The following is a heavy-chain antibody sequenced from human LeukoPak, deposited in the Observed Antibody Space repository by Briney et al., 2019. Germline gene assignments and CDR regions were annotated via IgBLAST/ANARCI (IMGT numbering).Heavy chain of an antibody. J-gene: IGHJ4*02. CDR2: INPSGGST. V-gene: IGHV1-46*03. CDR1: GYTFTSYY. CDR3: ALSSTKQRPSDY. Sequence: VASVKVSCKASGYTFTSYYMHWVRQAPGQGLEWMGIINPSGGSTSYAQKFQGRVTMTRDTSTSTVYMELSSLRSEDTAVYYCALSSTKQRPSDYWGQGTLVTVSS. D-gene: IGHD2-2*01.